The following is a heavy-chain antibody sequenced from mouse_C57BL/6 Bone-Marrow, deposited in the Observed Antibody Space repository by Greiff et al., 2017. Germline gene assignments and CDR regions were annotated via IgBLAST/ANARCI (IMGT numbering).Heavy chain of an antibody. V-gene: IGHV1-64*01. CDR3: ARRITTVVASDY. J-gene: IGHJ3*01. CDR1: GYTFTSYW. D-gene: IGHD1-1*01. Sequence: VQLQQPGAELVKPGASVKLSCKASGYTFTSYWMHWVKQRPGQGLEWIGMIHPNSGSTNYNEKFKGKATLTVDKSSSTAYMQLSSLTSEDSAVYYCARRITTVVASDYWGQGTLVTVSA. CDR2: IHPNSGST.